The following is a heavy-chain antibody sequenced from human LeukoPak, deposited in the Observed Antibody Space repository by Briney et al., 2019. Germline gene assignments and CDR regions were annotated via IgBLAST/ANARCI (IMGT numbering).Heavy chain of an antibody. Sequence: GASVTVPCTASGGTFSSYAISWVRQAPGQGLEWMGGIIPIFGTANYAQKFQGRVTITADESTSTAYMELSSLRSEDTAVYYCARVAGDYYYYYGMDVWGQGTTVTVSS. J-gene: IGHJ6*02. D-gene: IGHD3-10*01. CDR3: ARVAGDYYYYYGMDV. V-gene: IGHV1-69*13. CDR2: IIPIFGTA. CDR1: GGTFSSYA.